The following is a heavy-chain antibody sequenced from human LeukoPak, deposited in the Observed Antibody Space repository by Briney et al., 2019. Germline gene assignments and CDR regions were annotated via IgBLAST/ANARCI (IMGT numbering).Heavy chain of an antibody. CDR3: ARQCSITSCL. D-gene: IGHD2-2*01. CDR2: ISGGSSTI. Sequence: GGSLRLSCAASGFTFKSYDMNWVRQAPGKGLEWVSFISGGSSTIYYADSVKGRFTISRDNAKSSLYLQMDSLRAEDTAVYYCARQCSITSCLWGQGTLVTVSS. V-gene: IGHV3-21*01. CDR1: GFTFKSYD. J-gene: IGHJ4*02.